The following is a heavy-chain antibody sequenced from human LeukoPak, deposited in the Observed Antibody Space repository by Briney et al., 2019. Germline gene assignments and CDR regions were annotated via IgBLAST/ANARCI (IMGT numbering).Heavy chain of an antibody. D-gene: IGHD6-13*01. CDR1: RFTFSCYA. Sequence: GGSLRLPYGSSRFTFSCYAMSGLRQAPGKGLEWVSAISGSGGSTYYADSVKGRFTISRDNSKNTLYLQMNSLRAEDTAVYYCASGRIDAGYSGYWGQGTLVTVSS. V-gene: IGHV3-23*01. CDR3: ASGRIDAGYSGY. CDR2: ISGSGGST. J-gene: IGHJ4*02.